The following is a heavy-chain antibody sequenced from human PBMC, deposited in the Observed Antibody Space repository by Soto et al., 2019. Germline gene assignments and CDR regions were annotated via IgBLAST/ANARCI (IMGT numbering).Heavy chain of an antibody. CDR2: INPKSGGT. CDR1: GYSFTDYH. D-gene: IGHD2-8*01. Sequence: ASVKVSCKASGYSFTDYHIHWVRQAPGQGXEWLGRINPKSGGTSTAQKFQGWVTMTRDRSISTVYMELTRLRSDDTAVYFCARGHSTDCSNGVCSFFYNHQMDVWGQGTTVTVSS. J-gene: IGHJ6*02. V-gene: IGHV1-2*04. CDR3: ARGHSTDCSNGVCSFFYNHQMDV.